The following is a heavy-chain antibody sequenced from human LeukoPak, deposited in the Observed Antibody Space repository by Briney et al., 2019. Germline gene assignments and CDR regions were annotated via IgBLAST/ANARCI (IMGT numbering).Heavy chain of an antibody. CDR3: ARIGPSGSGSYFFLDP. Sequence: GGSLRLSCAAXGXXFSSYWMHWVRQAPGMGLVWVSRIDSDGSGASYADSVKGRFTISRDNAKNTLYLQMNSLRAEDTAVYYCARIGPSGSGSYFFLDPWGQGTLVTVSS. D-gene: IGHD3-10*01. CDR2: IDSDGSGA. V-gene: IGHV3-74*01. CDR1: GXXFSSYW. J-gene: IGHJ5*02.